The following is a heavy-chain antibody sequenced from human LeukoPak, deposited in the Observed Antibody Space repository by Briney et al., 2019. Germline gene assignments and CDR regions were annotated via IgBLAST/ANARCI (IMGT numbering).Heavy chain of an antibody. Sequence: GGSLRLSCAASGFTFSSYAMSLVRQAPGKGLEWVSAISGSGGSTYYADSVKGRFTISRDNSKNTLYLQMNSLRAEDTAVYYCAKGGAYYYDSSAYYRDWGQGTLVTVSS. CDR2: ISGSGGST. J-gene: IGHJ4*02. V-gene: IGHV3-23*01. CDR3: AKGGAYYYDSSAYYRD. D-gene: IGHD3-22*01. CDR1: GFTFSSYA.